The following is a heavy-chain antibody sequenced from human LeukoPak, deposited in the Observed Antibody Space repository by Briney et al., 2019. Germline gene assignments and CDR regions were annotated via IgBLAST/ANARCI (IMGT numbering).Heavy chain of an antibody. V-gene: IGHV4-59*01. CDR3: AAYCGTSTCSGEGLDY. CDR1: GGSISSYY. Sequence: PSETLSLTCTVSGGSISSYYWSWIRQPPGKGLEWIGYIYHSGSTNCNPSLKSRVTMSVDTSKNQFSLKLSSVTAADTAVYYCAAYCGTSTCSGEGLDYWGQGTLVTVSS. J-gene: IGHJ4*02. D-gene: IGHD2-21*01. CDR2: IYHSGST.